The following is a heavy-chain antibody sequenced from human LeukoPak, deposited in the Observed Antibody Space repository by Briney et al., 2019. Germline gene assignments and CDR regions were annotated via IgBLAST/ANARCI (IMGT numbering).Heavy chain of an antibody. D-gene: IGHD3-10*01. CDR3: ARGGTYYYGSGNYYNRPFDY. CDR1: GYTFTGYY. J-gene: IGHJ4*02. V-gene: IGHV1-2*06. Sequence: ASVKVSCKASGYTFTGYYMHWVRQAPGQGLEWMGRINPNSGGTNYAQKFQGRVTMTRDTSISTAYMELSRLRSDDTAMYYCARGGTYYYGSGNYYNRPFDYWGQGTLVTVSS. CDR2: INPNSGGT.